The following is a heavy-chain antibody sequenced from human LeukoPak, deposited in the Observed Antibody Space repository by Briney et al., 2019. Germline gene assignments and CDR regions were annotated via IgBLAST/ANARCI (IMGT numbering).Heavy chain of an antibody. CDR2: INHSGST. V-gene: IGHV4-34*01. CDR1: GGSFSNYY. D-gene: IGHD2-2*01. CDR3: ARGPGNTAD. Sequence: SETLSLTCAVYGGSFSNYYWSWIRQPPGKGLEWIGEINHSGSTNYNPSLKSRVTISVDTSKNQFSLKLSSVTAADTSVYYCARGPGNTADWGQGTLVTVST. J-gene: IGHJ4*02.